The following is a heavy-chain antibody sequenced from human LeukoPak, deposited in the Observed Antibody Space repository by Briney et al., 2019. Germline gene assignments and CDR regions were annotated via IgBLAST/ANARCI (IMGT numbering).Heavy chain of an antibody. V-gene: IGHV1-2*02. CDR2: INPNIGVT. CDR3: ARGQARTQLWLGGGIYFDY. J-gene: IGHJ4*02. CDR1: VYTVTRYS. Sequence: GASVKPSCNPSVYTVTRYSMHWLPQAPCHRLEGMGWINPNIGVTNYAQKFQGRVTMTRDTSISTAYMELSRLRSDDTAVYYCARGQARTQLWLGGGIYFDYWGQGTLVTVSS. D-gene: IGHD5-18*01.